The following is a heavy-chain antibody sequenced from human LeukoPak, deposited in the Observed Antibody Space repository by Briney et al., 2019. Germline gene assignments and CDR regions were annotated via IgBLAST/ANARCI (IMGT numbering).Heavy chain of an antibody. CDR3: ARSQVVASGTGPFDL. D-gene: IGHD6-13*01. CDR1: GFTFSSYG. V-gene: IGHV3-23*01. Sequence: GGSLRLSCEGSGFTFSSYGMNWVRQAPGKGLEWVSSVSASATSTNYADSVKGRFTISRDNSKNTLYLQMSSLRAEDTAEYYCARSQVVASGTGPFDLWGQGTIVTVSS. CDR2: VSASATST. J-gene: IGHJ3*01.